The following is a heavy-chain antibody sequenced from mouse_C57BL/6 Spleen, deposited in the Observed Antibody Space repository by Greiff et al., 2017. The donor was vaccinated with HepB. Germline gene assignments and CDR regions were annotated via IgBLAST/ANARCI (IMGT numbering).Heavy chain of an antibody. CDR1: GYTFTDYA. CDR2: ISTYYGDA. D-gene: IGHD1-1*01. J-gene: IGHJ2*01. Sequence: VQLQQSGPELVRPGVSVKISCKGSGYTFTDYAMHWVKQSHAKSLEWIGVISTYYGDASYNQKFKDKVTMTVDKSSSTAYMELARLTSEDSAVYACARLDTTVVGPDYWGQGTTLTVSS. V-gene: IGHV1-67*01. CDR3: ARLDTTVVGPDY.